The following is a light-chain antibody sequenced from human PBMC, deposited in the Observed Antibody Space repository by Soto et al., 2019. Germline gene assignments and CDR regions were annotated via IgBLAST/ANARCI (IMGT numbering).Light chain of an antibody. CDR1: QSIATY. CDR3: QESYTTPPWT. J-gene: IGKJ1*01. Sequence: DIQMTQSPSSLSASVGDRVTITYRASQSIATYLNWYQQKPGKAPKLLIYGSSSLQSGVPSRFSGSRSGTDFTFTISSLQPEDFATYYCQESYTTPPWTFGQGTKVDIK. CDR2: GSS. V-gene: IGKV1-39*01.